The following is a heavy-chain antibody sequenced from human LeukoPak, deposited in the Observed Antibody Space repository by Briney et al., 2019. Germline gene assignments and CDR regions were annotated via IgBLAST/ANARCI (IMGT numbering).Heavy chain of an antibody. CDR3: ARGRSGSYGFFDY. CDR1: GFTFSSYS. CDR2: ISRGGSSI. D-gene: IGHD3-10*01. Sequence: GGSLRLSCAASGFTFSSYSMNWVRQAPGKGLEWVSYISRGGSSIHYADSVKGRFTISRDNAKNTVYLQMNSLRAEDTAVYYCARGRSGSYGFFDYWSLGNLVTVSS. V-gene: IGHV3-48*04. J-gene: IGHJ4*02.